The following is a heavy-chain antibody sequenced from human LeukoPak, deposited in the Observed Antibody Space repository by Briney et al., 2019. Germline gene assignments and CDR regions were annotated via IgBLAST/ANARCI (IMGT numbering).Heavy chain of an antibody. J-gene: IGHJ4*02. D-gene: IGHD3-10*01. V-gene: IGHV3-48*03. CDR3: ARDSITMVRGVIISRHFDY. CDR1: GFTFSSYE. CDR2: ISSSGSTI. Sequence: GGSLRLSCAASGFTFSSYEMNWVRQAPGKGLEWVSYISSSGSTIYYADSVKGRFTISRDNAKNSLYLQMNSLRAEDTAVYYCARDSITMVRGVIISRHFDYWGQGTLVTVSS.